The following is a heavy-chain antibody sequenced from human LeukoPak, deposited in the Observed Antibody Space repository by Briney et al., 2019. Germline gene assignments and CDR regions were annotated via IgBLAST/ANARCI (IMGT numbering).Heavy chain of an antibody. V-gene: IGHV1-46*01. CDR3: ARENYGDYEGWFQPDVYGMDV. CDR2: INPSGGST. Sequence: ASVKVSCKASGYTFTSYYMHWVRQAPGQGLEWMGIINPSGGSTSYAQKFQGRVTMTRDTSTSTVYMELSSLRSEDTAVYYCARENYGDYEGWFQPDVYGMDVWGQGTTVTVSS. D-gene: IGHD4-17*01. J-gene: IGHJ6*02. CDR1: GYTFTSYY.